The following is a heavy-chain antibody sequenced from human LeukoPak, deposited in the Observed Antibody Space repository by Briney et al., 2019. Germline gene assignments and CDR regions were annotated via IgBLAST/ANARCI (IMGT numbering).Heavy chain of an antibody. CDR1: VYTFTSYG. Sequence: ASVKVSCKASVYTFTSYGINWVRQAPGQGLEWMGWISAYNGNTNYAQKLQGRVTMTTDASTSTAYMELRSLRSDDTAVYYCAKDDYYGSGSYPHYWGQGTLVTVSS. CDR3: AKDDYYGSGSYPHY. CDR2: ISAYNGNT. V-gene: IGHV1-18*01. D-gene: IGHD3-10*01. J-gene: IGHJ4*02.